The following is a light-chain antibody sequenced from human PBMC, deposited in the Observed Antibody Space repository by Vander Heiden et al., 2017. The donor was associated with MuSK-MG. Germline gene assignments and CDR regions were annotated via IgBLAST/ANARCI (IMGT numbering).Light chain of an antibody. CDR2: GNS. CDR3: QSYDSSLSGGV. V-gene: IGLV1-40*01. J-gene: IGLJ3*02. Sequence: QSVLTPPPSVSGAPGQRVTISCTGTSSKTGAGYNVHWYQQLQGTAAKLLIYGNSNRPSGVPDRFSCSKSGTSASLAITGLQAEDEADDYCQSYDSSLSGGVFGGGTKLTVL. CDR1: SSKTGAGYN.